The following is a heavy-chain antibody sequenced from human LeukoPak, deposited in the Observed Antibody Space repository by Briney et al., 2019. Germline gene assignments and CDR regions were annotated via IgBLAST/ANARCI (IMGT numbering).Heavy chain of an antibody. CDR2: IRYDGSNK. CDR3: AKDTMVRGAFGQ. J-gene: IGHJ4*02. D-gene: IGHD3-10*01. CDR1: GFTFSSYG. V-gene: IGHV3-30*02. Sequence: SGGSLRLSCAASGFTFSSYGMHWVRQAPGKGLEWVAFIRYDGSNKYYADSVKGRFTISRDNSKNTLYLQMNSLRAEDTAVYYCAKDTMVRGAFGQWGQGTLVTVSS.